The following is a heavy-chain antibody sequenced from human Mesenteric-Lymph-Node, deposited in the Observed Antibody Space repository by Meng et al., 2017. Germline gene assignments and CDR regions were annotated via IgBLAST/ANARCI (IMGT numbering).Heavy chain of an antibody. CDR2: IDTSGST. J-gene: IGHJ4*02. V-gene: IGHV4-61*02. Sequence: SETLSLTCTVSGGSISSGSYYWSWIRQRAGKGLEWIGRIDTSGSTNYNPPLKSRVTMSVDTSRNQFSLNLSSVTAADTAVYYCARVILYSGSDYFDSWGQGTLVTVSS. CDR1: GGSISSGSYY. CDR3: ARVILYSGSDYFDS. D-gene: IGHD1-26*01.